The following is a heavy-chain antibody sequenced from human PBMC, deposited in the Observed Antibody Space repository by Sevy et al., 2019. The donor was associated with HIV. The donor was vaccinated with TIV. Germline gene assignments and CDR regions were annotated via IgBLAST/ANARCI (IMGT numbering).Heavy chain of an antibody. CDR1: GYTFSVYD. D-gene: IGHD6-13*01. CDR3: ARAAAGAYDAFDI. CDR2: LNPSSSNT. V-gene: IGHV1-8*03. J-gene: IGHJ3*02. Sequence: ASVKVSCKASGYTFSVYDINWVRQVTGQGLEWMGWLNPSSSNTGYAENFQGRVTFTMDISTSTGYMEMSSLRSEDTAVYYCARAAAGAYDAFDIWGQGTLVTVSS.